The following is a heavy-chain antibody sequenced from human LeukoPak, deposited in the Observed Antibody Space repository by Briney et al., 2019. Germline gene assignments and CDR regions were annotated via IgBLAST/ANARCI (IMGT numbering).Heavy chain of an antibody. CDR1: GGSISSSSYY. CDR3: ARGAGFGWELRRRGYFDY. CDR2: IYYSGST. V-gene: IGHV4-39*07. Sequence: SETLSLTCTVSGGSISSSSYYWGWIRQPPGKGLEWIGSIYYSGSTYYNPSLKSRVTISVDTSKNQFSLKLSSVTAADTAVYYCARGAGFGWELRRRGYFDYWGQGTLVTVSS. J-gene: IGHJ4*02. D-gene: IGHD1-26*01.